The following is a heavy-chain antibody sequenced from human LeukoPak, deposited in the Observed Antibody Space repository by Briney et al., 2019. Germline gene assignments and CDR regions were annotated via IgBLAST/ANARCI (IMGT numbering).Heavy chain of an antibody. J-gene: IGHJ4*02. CDR1: GGSISSNTYY. V-gene: IGHV4-39*01. D-gene: IGHD4-23*01. CDR3: ARRGNTGRSFDY. CDR2: IYYGGST. Sequence: PSETQSLTCTVSGGSISSNTYYWGWIRQPPGKGLEWIGSIYYGGSTYYNPSLKSRVTISVDTSKNQFSLKLSSVTAADTAVYYCARRGNTGRSFDYWGQGTLVTVSS.